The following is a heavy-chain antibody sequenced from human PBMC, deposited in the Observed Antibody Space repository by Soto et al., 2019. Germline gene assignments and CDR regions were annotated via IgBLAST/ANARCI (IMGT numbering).Heavy chain of an antibody. V-gene: IGHV3-21*01. Sequence: PSETLRLSCAASGFTFSSYSMNWVRQAPGKGLEWVSSISSSSSYIYYADSVKGRFTISRDNAKNSLYLQMNSLRAEDTAVYYCARDPLPGFYGWGQGTLVTVSS. J-gene: IGHJ4*02. D-gene: IGHD3-10*01. CDR3: ARDPLPGFYG. CDR2: ISSSSSYI. CDR1: GFTFSSYS.